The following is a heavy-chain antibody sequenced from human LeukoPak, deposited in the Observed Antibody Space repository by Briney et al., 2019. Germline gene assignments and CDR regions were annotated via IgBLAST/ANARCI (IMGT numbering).Heavy chain of an antibody. CDR2: INHSGTT. CDR3: ARVTTVTSFDY. J-gene: IGHJ4*02. CDR1: GGSFSGNY. D-gene: IGHD4-17*01. Sequence: SETLSLTCAVYGGSFSGNYWSWIRQPPGKGLEWIGDINHSGTTNYSPSLKSRVTISVDTSKNQFSLKLSSVTAADTAVYYCARVTTVTSFDYWGQGTLVTVSS. V-gene: IGHV4-34*01.